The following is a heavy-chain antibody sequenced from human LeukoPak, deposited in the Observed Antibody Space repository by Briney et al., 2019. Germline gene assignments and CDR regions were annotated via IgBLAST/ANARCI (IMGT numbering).Heavy chain of an antibody. CDR2: ISSNGGST. V-gene: IGHV3-64*01. CDR3: AREARIAAAGTLLSEYFQH. D-gene: IGHD6-13*01. Sequence: PGGSLRLSCAASGFTFSSYAMHWVRQAPGKGLEYVSAISSNGGSTYYANSVKGRFTISRDNSKNTLYLQMGSLRAEDMAVYYCAREARIAAAGTLLSEYFQHWGQGTLVTVSS. CDR1: GFTFSSYA. J-gene: IGHJ1*01.